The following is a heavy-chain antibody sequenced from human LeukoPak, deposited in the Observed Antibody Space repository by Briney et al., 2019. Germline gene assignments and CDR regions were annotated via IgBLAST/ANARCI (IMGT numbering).Heavy chain of an antibody. CDR2: IYHNGNP. D-gene: IGHD3-10*01. CDR3: ARGGVTYDYGS. J-gene: IGHJ5*02. CDR1: GYSISSGYY. V-gene: IGHV4-38-2*01. Sequence: SETLSLTCAVSGYSISSGYYWGWIRQPPGKGLEWIGNIYHNGNPHYNPSLKSRVTISVDTSKNQFSLKLSSVTAADTAVYYCARGGVTYDYGSWGQGTLVTVSS.